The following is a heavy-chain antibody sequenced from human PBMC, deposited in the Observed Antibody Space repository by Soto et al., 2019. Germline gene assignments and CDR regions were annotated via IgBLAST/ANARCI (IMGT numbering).Heavy chain of an antibody. V-gene: IGHV3-21*01. J-gene: IGHJ5*02. D-gene: IGHD3-10*01. CDR1: GFTFSSYS. Sequence: EVQLVESGGGLVKPGGSLRLSCAASGFTFSSYSMNWVRQAPGKGLEWVSSISSSSSYIYYADSVKGRFTISRDNAKNSLYLQMNSLRAEDTAVYYCARTLRGVTPPAGFDPWGQGTLVTVSS. CDR3: ARTLRGVTPPAGFDP. CDR2: ISSSSSYI.